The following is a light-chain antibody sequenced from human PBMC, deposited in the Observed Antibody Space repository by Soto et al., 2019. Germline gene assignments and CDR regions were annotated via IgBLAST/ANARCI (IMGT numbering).Light chain of an antibody. CDR2: GNT. Sequence: QAVVTQPPSVSGAPGQRVTISCSGSSSNLGAGYDVSWYQQLPGTAPKLLIYGNTNRPSGVPDRFSGSKSGTSASLAITGLQAEDEADYYCQSYDSSLRGVFGGGTKLTVL. CDR3: QSYDSSLRGV. J-gene: IGLJ2*01. V-gene: IGLV1-40*01. CDR1: SSNLGAGYD.